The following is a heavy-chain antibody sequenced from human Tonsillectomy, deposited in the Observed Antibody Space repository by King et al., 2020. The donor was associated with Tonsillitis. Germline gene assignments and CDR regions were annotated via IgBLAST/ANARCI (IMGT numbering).Heavy chain of an antibody. D-gene: IGHD5-12*01. CDR2: IWFDGRNK. CDR3: ASGQSRYSGYGC. V-gene: IGHV3-33*01. J-gene: IGHJ3*01. Sequence: VQLVESGGGVVQPGRSLRLSCAASGFTFSNYGMHWVRQAPGKGLEWVSVIWFDGRNKYYADSVKGRFTISRDNSKNTLYLQMNSLRAEDTAVYYCASGQSRYSGYGCWGQGTMVTVSS. CDR1: GFTFSNYG.